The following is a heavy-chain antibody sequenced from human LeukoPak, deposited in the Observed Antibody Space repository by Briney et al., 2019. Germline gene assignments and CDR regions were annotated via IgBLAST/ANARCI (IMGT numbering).Heavy chain of an antibody. D-gene: IGHD6-19*01. CDR1: GYTFTGYY. CDR2: INPNSGGT. J-gene: IGHJ5*02. CDR3: ARAGTAVAGFNWFDP. Sequence: GASVKVSCKASGYTFTGYYMHWVRQAPGQGLEWMGRINPNSGGTNYAQKFQGRVTMTRDTSISTAYMELSRLRSDDTAVYYCARAGTAVAGFNWFDPWGQGTLVTVSS. V-gene: IGHV1-2*06.